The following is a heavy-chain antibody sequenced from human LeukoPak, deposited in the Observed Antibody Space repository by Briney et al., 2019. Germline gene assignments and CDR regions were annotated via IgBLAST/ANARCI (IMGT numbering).Heavy chain of an antibody. CDR3: ARDKYGGNSNAFDI. CDR1: GFTFSNYW. D-gene: IGHD4-23*01. V-gene: IGHV3-74*01. Sequence: GGSLRLSCAASGFTFSNYWMEWVRQVPGKGPVWVSRVGTDGSSTAYADYVKGRFTISRDNAKNTLYLQMNSLRVEDTAVYYCARDKYGGNSNAFDIWGQGTLVTVSS. J-gene: IGHJ3*02. CDR2: VGTDGSST.